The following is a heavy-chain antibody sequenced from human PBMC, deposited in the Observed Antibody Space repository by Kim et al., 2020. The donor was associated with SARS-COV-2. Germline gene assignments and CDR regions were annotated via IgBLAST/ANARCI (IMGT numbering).Heavy chain of an antibody. D-gene: IGHD2-15*01. CDR2: ISGSGGST. J-gene: IGHJ6*02. V-gene: IGHV3-23*01. Sequence: GGSLRLSCAASGFTFSNYAMSWVRQALGKGLEWVSAISGSGGSTYYADSVKGRFTISRDNSKNTLYLQMNSLRAEDTAVYYCAKGVVVKASYYYGMDVWGQGTTVTVSS. CDR1: GFTFSNYA. CDR3: AKGVVVKASYYYGMDV.